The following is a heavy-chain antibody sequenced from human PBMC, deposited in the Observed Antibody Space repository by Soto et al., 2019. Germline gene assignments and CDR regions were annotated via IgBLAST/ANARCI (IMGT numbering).Heavy chain of an antibody. CDR2: ISYDGNNK. J-gene: IGHJ6*02. V-gene: IGHV3-30*18. CDR1: GFTFSSYG. D-gene: IGHD2-15*01. Sequence: QVQLVESGGGVVQPGRSLRLSCAASGFTFSSYGTHWVRQAPGKGLEWVAVISYDGNNKYYADSVKGRFTISRDNSKNTLYLQMNSLRAEETAVYYCVKDEVPVVAVARDYYGMDVWGQGTTVTVSS. CDR3: VKDEVPVVAVARDYYGMDV.